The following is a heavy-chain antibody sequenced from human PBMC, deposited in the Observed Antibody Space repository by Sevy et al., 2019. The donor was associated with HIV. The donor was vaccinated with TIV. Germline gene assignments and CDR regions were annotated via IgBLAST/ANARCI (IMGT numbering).Heavy chain of an antibody. V-gene: IGHV4-59*01. D-gene: IGHD4-17*01. Sequence: SETLSLTCTVSGGSISRYYWGWIRQPPVKGLEWIGNIYSLGTTNYNPSLRSRVTMSVDTSKNQFSLMLRSVTAADTAVYYCARWDPLVTTSFDHWGQGALVIVSS. J-gene: IGHJ4*02. CDR3: ARWDPLVTTSFDH. CDR2: IYSLGTT. CDR1: GGSISRYY.